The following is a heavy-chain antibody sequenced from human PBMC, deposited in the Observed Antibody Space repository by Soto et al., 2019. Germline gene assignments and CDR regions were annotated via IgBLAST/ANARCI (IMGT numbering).Heavy chain of an antibody. CDR3: ARGFMGAAYFNF. CDR2: VIPLLGTA. J-gene: IGHJ4*02. V-gene: IGHV1-69*01. D-gene: IGHD1-26*01. Sequence: QVQLVQSGAEVKKPGSSVKVSCKASGGTFSNYAISWVRQAPGRGLEWMGGVIPLLGTANYAQKFQGRVTITADESTSTTYMELSSLRSEDTAVYYCARGFMGAAYFNFWGQGTLVTVSS. CDR1: GGTFSNYA.